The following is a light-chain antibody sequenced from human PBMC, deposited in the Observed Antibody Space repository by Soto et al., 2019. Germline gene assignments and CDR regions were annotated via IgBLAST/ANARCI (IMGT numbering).Light chain of an antibody. V-gene: IGLV2-14*02. CDR3: CSYTTTSTLV. CDR1: SSNVGSYNF. CDR2: EVS. J-gene: IGLJ3*02. Sequence: QSALTQPASVSGSPGQSITISCTGTSSNVGSYNFVSWYRQYPGKAPELIIYEVSQRPSTFFNRYSGSKSGNTASLTVSGLQSDDEADYYCCSYTTTSTLVFGGGTQLTVL.